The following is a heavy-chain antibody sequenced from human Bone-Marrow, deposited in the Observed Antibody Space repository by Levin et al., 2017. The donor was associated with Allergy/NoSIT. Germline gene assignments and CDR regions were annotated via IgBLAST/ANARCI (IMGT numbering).Heavy chain of an antibody. D-gene: IGHD6-19*01. J-gene: IGHJ4*02. Sequence: GGSLRLSCAGSGFSFGTYAMNWVRQPPGKGLEWVAGIGKSGGNIYYADSVTGRFTISRDNSKDTVFLQMYNLTVEDTAVYYCAKSGASVVVAGRCYFDSWGQGALVTV. CDR2: IGKSGGNI. CDR3: AKSGASVVVAGRCYFDS. V-gene: IGHV3-23*01. CDR1: GFSFGTYA.